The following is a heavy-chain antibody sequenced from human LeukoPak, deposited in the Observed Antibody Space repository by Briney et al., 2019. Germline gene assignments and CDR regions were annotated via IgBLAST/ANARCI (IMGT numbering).Heavy chain of an antibody. V-gene: IGHV3-30*04. CDR1: GFTFSSYA. D-gene: IGHD2-15*01. CDR2: ILYDGSNK. Sequence: GGSLRLSCAASGFTFSSYAMHWVRQAPGKGLEWVAVILYDGSNKYYADSVKGRFTISRDNSKNTLYLQMNSLRAEDTAVYYCARDFGGGALWDYWGQGTLVTVSS. J-gene: IGHJ4*02. CDR3: ARDFGGGALWDY.